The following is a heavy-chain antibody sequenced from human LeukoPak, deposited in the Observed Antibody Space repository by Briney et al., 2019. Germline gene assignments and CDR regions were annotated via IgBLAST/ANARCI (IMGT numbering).Heavy chain of an antibody. CDR1: GFTFSSYA. Sequence: PGGSLRLSCAASGFTFSSYAMNWVRQAPGKGLEWVSVIYSGGGTYYADSVKGRFTISRDNSKNTLYLQMNSLRAEDTAVYYCARDVRHCSGGSCYNYWGQGALVTVSS. D-gene: IGHD2-15*01. V-gene: IGHV3-66*01. J-gene: IGHJ4*02. CDR2: IYSGGGT. CDR3: ARDVRHCSGGSCYNY.